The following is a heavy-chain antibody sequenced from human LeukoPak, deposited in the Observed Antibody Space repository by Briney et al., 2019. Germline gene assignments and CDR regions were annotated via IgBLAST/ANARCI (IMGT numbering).Heavy chain of an antibody. CDR2: ISGDGGST. D-gene: IGHD4-17*01. CDR1: GFTFDDYA. CDR3: AKDIGDYLTTDV. Sequence: GGSLRLSCAASGFTFDDYAMHLVRQAPGKGLEWVSLISGDGGSTYYADSVKGRFTISRDNSKNSLYLQMNSLRTEDTALYYCAKDIGDYLTTDVWGKGTTVTVSS. V-gene: IGHV3-43*02. J-gene: IGHJ6*04.